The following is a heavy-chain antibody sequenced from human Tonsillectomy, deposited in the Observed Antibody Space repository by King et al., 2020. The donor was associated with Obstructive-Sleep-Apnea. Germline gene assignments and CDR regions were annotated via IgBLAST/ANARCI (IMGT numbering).Heavy chain of an antibody. CDR2: INWNSGRI. J-gene: IGHJ4*02. D-gene: IGHD6-19*01. V-gene: IGHV3-9*01. CDR1: GFMFDDYA. Sequence: VQLVESGGGWVQPGRSLRLSCAASGFMFDDYAMHWVRQGPGKGLEWVSGINWNSGRIGYADSVKGRFTICRDKAKNSLYLQMNSLRAEDTALYYCAKDFSSGWYGPIDYWGQGTLVTVSS. CDR3: AKDFSSGWYGPIDY.